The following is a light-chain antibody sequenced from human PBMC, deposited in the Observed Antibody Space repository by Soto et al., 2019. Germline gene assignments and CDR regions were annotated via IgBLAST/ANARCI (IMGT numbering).Light chain of an antibody. CDR1: QSVFYSSNNKNY. J-gene: IGKJ2*01. V-gene: IGKV4-1*01. CDR2: WAS. CDR3: HEYYGTQYT. Sequence: DIVMTQSPDSLAVSLGERATINCKSSQSVFYSSNNKNYLAWYQQKPGQPPKLLLYWASTRDSGVPDRFSGSGSRTDFTLTISSLQAEDVAVYYCHEYYGTQYTFGQGTKLEIK.